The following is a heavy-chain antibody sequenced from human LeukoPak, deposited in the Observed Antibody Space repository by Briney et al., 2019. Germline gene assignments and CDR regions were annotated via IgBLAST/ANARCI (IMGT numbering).Heavy chain of an antibody. J-gene: IGHJ3*02. Sequence: SGPTLFHPPPTLTLTCTFSGFSLSTRGVGVGWIRQPPGKALEWLTLLYWDDDKRYSPSLKSRLTITKDTSKNQVVLTMTNMDPVDTATYYCAHRPIAAAGTPSDAFDIWGQGTMVTVSS. CDR3: AHRPIAAAGTPSDAFDI. V-gene: IGHV2-5*02. CDR2: LYWDDDK. D-gene: IGHD6-13*01. CDR1: GFSLSTRGVG.